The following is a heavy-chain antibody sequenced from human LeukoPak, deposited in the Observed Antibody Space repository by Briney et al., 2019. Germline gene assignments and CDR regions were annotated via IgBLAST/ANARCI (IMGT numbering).Heavy chain of an antibody. Sequence: GGSLRLSCAASGLMFDEYGMSWVRQAPGKGLEWVSAMSSSDDGRYYAASVRGRFTISRDTSRSTLYLQMNSLRAEDAAVYYCAKAPVTSCRGAFCYPFDYWGQGTLVTVSS. CDR1: GLMFDEYG. V-gene: IGHV3-23*01. D-gene: IGHD2-15*01. J-gene: IGHJ4*02. CDR3: AKAPVTSCRGAFCYPFDY. CDR2: MSSSDDGR.